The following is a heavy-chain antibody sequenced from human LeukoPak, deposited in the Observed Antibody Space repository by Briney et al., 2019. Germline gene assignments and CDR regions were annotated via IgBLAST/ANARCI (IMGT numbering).Heavy chain of an antibody. CDR1: GYSISSGYY. V-gene: IGHV4-38-2*02. CDR2: IYHSGST. CDR3: ARISPDSSGYYVDY. D-gene: IGHD3-22*01. Sequence: SETLSLTCTVSGYSISSGYYWGWIRQPPGKGLEWIGSIYHSGSTYYNPSLKSRVTISVDTSKNQFSLKLSSVTAADTAVYYCARISPDSSGYYVDYWGQGTLVTVSS. J-gene: IGHJ4*02.